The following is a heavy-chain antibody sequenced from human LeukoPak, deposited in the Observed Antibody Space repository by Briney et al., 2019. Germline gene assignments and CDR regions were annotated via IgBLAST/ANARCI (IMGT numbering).Heavy chain of an antibody. V-gene: IGHV4-38-2*02. CDR3: ARNGGDYNILTDSYTAIDY. CDR2: VFHSGIT. CDR1: GGSISRGYY. Sequence: SETLSLTCSVSGGSISRGYYWGWIRQSPGKELEWIGRVFHSGITYYNPSLKSRVTISVDTSKNQFSLRLSSVTAADTAIYYCARNGGDYNILTDSYTAIDYWGQGTLVTVSS. D-gene: IGHD3-9*01. J-gene: IGHJ4*02.